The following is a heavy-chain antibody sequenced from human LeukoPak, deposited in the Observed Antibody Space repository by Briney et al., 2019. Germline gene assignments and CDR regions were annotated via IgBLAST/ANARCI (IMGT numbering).Heavy chain of an antibody. J-gene: IGHJ5*02. CDR2: INPNSGGT. D-gene: IGHD5-18*01. CDR3: ARDVDTAGKNWFDP. CDR1: GYTFTGYY. Sequence: GASVKVSCKASGYTFTGYYMHWVRQAPGQGLEWMGWINPNSGGTNYAQKFQGRVTMTRDTSISTAYMELSRLRSDDTAVYYCARDVDTAGKNWFDPWGQGTLVTVSS. V-gene: IGHV1-2*02.